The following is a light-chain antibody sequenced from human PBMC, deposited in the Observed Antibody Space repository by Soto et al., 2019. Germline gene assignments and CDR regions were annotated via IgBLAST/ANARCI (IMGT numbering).Light chain of an antibody. J-gene: IGKJ5*01. CDR1: QDISNF. CDR2: DAS. CDR3: QQYDTLIT. V-gene: IGKV1-33*01. Sequence: DIQMTQSPSSLSASVGDRVTITCQASQDISNFLNWYQQKPGTGPKLLIYDASKLETGVPSRFSGSGSGTVFTFTISSLQPEDIATYYCQQYDTLITFGQGTRLEIK.